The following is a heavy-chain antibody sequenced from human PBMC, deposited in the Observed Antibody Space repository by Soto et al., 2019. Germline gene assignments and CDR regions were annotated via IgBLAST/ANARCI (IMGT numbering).Heavy chain of an antibody. J-gene: IGHJ4*02. CDR3: ARGTTYYDILTGYDY. D-gene: IGHD3-9*01. CDR2: ISSSDTTI. CDR1: GFTFSSYS. Sequence: EVQLVESGGGLVQPGGSLRLSCAASGFTFSSYSMNWVRQAPGKGLEWVSYISSSDTTIYYADSVKGRFTISRDNAKNSLYLQMNSLRAEDTALYYCARGTTYYDILTGYDYWCQGTLVTVSS. V-gene: IGHV3-48*01.